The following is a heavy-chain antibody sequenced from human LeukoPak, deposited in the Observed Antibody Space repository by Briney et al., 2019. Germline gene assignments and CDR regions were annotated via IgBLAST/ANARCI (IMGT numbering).Heavy chain of an antibody. Sequence: GESLKISCKGSGYSFTSYWIGWVRQMPGNGLVWMGIIYPGDSDTRYSPSFQGQVTISADKSISTAYLQWSSLKASDTAMYYCARHRYGDYPPEGYWGQGTLVTVSS. CDR2: IYPGDSDT. D-gene: IGHD4-17*01. CDR1: GYSFTSYW. CDR3: ARHRYGDYPPEGY. V-gene: IGHV5-51*01. J-gene: IGHJ4*02.